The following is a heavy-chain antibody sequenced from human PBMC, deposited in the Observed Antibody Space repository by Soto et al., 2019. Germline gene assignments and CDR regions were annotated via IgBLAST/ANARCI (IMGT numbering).Heavy chain of an antibody. V-gene: IGHV3-23*01. CDR1: GFTFSSYA. CDR3: ATSGGVAADDYYYGMDV. Sequence: PGGSLRLSCAASGFTFSSYAMSWVRQAPGKGLEWVSAISGSGGSTYYVDSVKGRFTISRDNSKNTLYLQMNSLRAEDTAVYYCATSGGVAADDYYYGMDVWGQGTTVTVSS. CDR2: ISGSGGST. D-gene: IGHD6-25*01. J-gene: IGHJ6*02.